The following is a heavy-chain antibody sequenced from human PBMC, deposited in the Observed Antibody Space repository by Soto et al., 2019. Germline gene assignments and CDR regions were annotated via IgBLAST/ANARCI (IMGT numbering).Heavy chain of an antibody. CDR3: AKDLGVGATWRVFDY. Sequence: PGGSLRLSCAASGFTFSSYGLHWVRQAPGTGLEWVAVISYDGSNKYYADSVRGRFTISRDNSKNTLYLQMNSLRAEDTAVYYCAKDLGVGATWRVFDYWGQGTLVTVSS. CDR1: GFTFSSYG. J-gene: IGHJ4*02. V-gene: IGHV3-30*18. CDR2: ISYDGSNK. D-gene: IGHD1-26*01.